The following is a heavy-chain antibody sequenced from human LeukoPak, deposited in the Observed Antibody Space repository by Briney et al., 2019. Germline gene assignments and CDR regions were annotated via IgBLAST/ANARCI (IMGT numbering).Heavy chain of an antibody. J-gene: IGHJ3*02. D-gene: IGHD3-10*01. CDR2: INHSGST. V-gene: IGHV4-34*01. Sequence: PSETLSLTCAVYGGSFSGYYWSWIRQPPGKGLEWIGEINHSGSTNYNPSLKSRVTISVDTSKNQFSLKLSSVTAADTAVYYCARDDYYGSGSPNDAFDIWGQGTMVTVSS. CDR3: ARDDYYGSGSPNDAFDI. CDR1: GGSFSGYY.